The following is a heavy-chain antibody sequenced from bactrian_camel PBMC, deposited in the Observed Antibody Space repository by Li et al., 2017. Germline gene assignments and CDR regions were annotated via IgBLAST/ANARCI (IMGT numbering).Heavy chain of an antibody. CDR1: GTIYSTQC. V-gene: IGHV3S54*01. CDR2: IYTVGGVP. CDR3: ATGDRSGGFCYTYDH. J-gene: IGHJ4*01. D-gene: IGHD2*01. Sequence: VQLVESGGGSVQTGGSLRLSCAASGTIYSTQCMGWFRQAPGKEREAVGDIYTVGGVPWYADIVKGRATFSQDSAKSTMYLQLSSLTPDDTAMYYCATGDRSGGFCYTYDHWGQGTQVTVS.